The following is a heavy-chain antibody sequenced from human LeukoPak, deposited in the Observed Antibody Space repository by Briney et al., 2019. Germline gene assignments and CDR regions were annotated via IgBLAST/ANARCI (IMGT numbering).Heavy chain of an antibody. CDR1: GYTFTGYY. J-gene: IGHJ4*02. CDR2: VNPNSGGT. Sequence: GASVKVSCKASGYTFTGYYMHWVRQAPGQGLEGMGWVNPNSGGTNYAQKFQGRVTMTRDTSISTAYMELSSLRSDDTAVYYCAKTSGGSSSPIDYWGQGTLVTVSS. CDR3: AKTSGGSSSPIDY. V-gene: IGHV1-2*02. D-gene: IGHD6-6*01.